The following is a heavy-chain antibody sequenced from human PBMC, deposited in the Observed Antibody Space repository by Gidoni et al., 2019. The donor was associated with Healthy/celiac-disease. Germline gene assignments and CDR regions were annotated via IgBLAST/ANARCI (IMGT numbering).Heavy chain of an antibody. CDR2: ISGSGGST. CDR1: GVTFSSYA. J-gene: IGHJ4*02. V-gene: IGHV3-23*01. Sequence: EVQRMECGGGVVQPGGSLRRAWAASGVTFSSYAMSWVRQAPGKGLGWVSAISGSGGSTYYADSVKGRFPISRDNSKTTLYLQMNRLSAEDTAVYYCAKDPHGDYPSDYLGQGTLVTVSS. D-gene: IGHD4-17*01. CDR3: AKDPHGDYPSDY.